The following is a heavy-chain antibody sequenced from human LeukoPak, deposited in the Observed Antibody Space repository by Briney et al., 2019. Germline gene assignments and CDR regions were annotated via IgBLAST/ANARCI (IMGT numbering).Heavy chain of an antibody. CDR3: ARGAAPLIAVVTAIPSFQQ. CDR1: GGSFSGYY. V-gene: IGHV4-34*01. D-gene: IGHD2-21*02. J-gene: IGHJ1*01. CDR2: INHSGST. Sequence: SETLSLTCAVYGGSFSGYYWSWIRQPPGKGLEWIGEINHSGSTNYNPSLKSRVTISVDTSKNQFSLKLDSVTAADTAVYYCARGAAPLIAVVTAIPSFQQWGQGTLVTVSS.